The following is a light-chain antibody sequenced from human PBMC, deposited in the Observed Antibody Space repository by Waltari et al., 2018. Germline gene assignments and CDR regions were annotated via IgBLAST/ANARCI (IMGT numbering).Light chain of an antibody. Sequence: DIQMNQSPSYLSASVGDRVTLLCRASQYLGHFVNWYQHKPGEAPKLLINDATRLETGVPSRFSGHASGSEFSLTINGLQPDDVATYYCQQYDYRPPTFGGGTKVQI. CDR2: DAT. J-gene: IGKJ4*01. CDR1: QYLGHF. V-gene: IGKV1-33*01. CDR3: QQYDYRPPT.